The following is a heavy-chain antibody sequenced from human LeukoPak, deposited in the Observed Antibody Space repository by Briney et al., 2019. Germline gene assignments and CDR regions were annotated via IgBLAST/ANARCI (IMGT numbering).Heavy chain of an antibody. D-gene: IGHD1-26*01. J-gene: IGHJ4*02. V-gene: IGHV1-18*01. Sequence: ASVKVSCKASGYTFTSYGISWVRQAPGQGLEWMGWISAYNGNTNYAQKLQGRVTMTTDTSTSTAYMELRSLRSDDTAVYYCARDFPGIVGATHSLEDLGYWGQGTLVTVSS. CDR3: ARDFPGIVGATHSLEDLGY. CDR1: GYTFTSYG. CDR2: ISAYNGNT.